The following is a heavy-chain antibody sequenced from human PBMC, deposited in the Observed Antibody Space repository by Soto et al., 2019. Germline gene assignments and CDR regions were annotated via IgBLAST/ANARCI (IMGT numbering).Heavy chain of an antibody. V-gene: IGHV1-69*13. Sequence: ASVKVSCKASGYTFTSYAISWVRQAPGQGLEWMGGIIPIFGTANYAQKFQGRVTITADESTSTAYMELSSLRSEDTAVYYCASLQGHYYYYGMDVWGQGTTVTVSS. CDR3: ASLQGHYYYYGMDV. J-gene: IGHJ6*02. CDR1: GYTFTSYA. CDR2: IIPIFGTA.